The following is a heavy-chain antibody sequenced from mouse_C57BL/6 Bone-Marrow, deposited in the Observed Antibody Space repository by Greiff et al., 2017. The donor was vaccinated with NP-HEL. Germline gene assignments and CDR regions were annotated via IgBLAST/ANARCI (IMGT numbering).Heavy chain of an antibody. J-gene: IGHJ3*01. Sequence: VQLQQPGAELVKPGASVKLSCKASGYTFTSYWMQWVKQRPGQGLEWIGEIDPSDSYTNYNQKFKGKATLTVDTSSSTAYMQLSSLTSADSAVYYCASAVAEGGWGKGTLVTVAA. CDR1: GYTFTSYW. V-gene: IGHV1-50*01. D-gene: IGHD1-1*02. CDR3: ASAVAEGG. CDR2: IDPSDSYT.